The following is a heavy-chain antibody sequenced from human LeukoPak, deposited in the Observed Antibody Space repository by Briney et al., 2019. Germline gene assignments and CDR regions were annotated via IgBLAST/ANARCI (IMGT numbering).Heavy chain of an antibody. CDR1: GGSINNYY. CDR3: ARDGDQYPEGDYIDY. Sequence: SETLSLTCTVSGGSINNYYWTWIRQPPGKGLEWNGSIYYSGSPNYDPSLKSRVTISVDRSNNQSSLKLRSVTSAETAVYYCARDGDQYPEGDYIDYWGQGTLITVSS. CDR2: IYYSGSP. V-gene: IGHV4-59*08. J-gene: IGHJ4*02. D-gene: IGHD5-24*01.